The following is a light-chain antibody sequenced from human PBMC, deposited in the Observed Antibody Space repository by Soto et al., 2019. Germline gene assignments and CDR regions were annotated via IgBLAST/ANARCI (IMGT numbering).Light chain of an antibody. J-gene: IGKJ1*01. V-gene: IGKV3-11*01. CDR1: QSVSNF. CDR2: DTS. Sequence: VLTQSPATLSVSPGERATLSCRASQSVSNFLAWYQQKPGQAPRLLSYDTSDRATGLPARFSGSGSGTEFTLTISSLEPEDFEVFYCQQRSIWPWTFGQGTKVDIK. CDR3: QQRSIWPWT.